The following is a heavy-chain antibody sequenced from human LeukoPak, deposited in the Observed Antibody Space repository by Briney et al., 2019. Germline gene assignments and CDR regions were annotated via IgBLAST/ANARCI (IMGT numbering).Heavy chain of an antibody. Sequence: GRSLRLSCAASGFSYSHYGMHWVRQAPGKGLEWVAVIWSDATEKYYGDAVKGRFTISRDNSRNTLYLQMYSLRVEDTAVYYCAKDARRGFDYSNSLEYWGQGTLVTVSS. CDR2: IWSDATEK. CDR1: GFSYSHYG. V-gene: IGHV3-33*06. D-gene: IGHD4-11*01. J-gene: IGHJ4*02. CDR3: AKDARRGFDYSNSLEY.